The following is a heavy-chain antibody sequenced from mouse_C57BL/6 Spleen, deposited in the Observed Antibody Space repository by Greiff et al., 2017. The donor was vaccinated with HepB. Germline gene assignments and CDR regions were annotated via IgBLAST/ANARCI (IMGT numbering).Heavy chain of an antibody. CDR2: IDPSDSYT. Sequence: QVQLKQPGAELVKPGASVKLSCKASGYTFTSYWMQWVKQRPGQGLEWIGEIDPSDSYTNYNQKFKGKATLTVDTSSSTAYMQLSSLTSEDSAVYYCARRKHWGQGTTLTVSS. CDR1: GYTFTSYW. CDR3: ARRKH. V-gene: IGHV1-50*01. J-gene: IGHJ2*01.